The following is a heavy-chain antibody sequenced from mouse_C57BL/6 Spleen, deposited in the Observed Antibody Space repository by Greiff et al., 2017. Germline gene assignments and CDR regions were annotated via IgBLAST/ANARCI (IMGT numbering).Heavy chain of an antibody. CDR1: GYTFTDYY. Sequence: VKLQESGAELVRPGASVKLSCKASGYTFTDYYINWVKQRPGQGLEWIARIYPGSGNTYYNEKFKGKATLTAEKSSSAAYMQLSSLTSEDSAVYFCARGGKDAMDYWGQGTSVTVSS. CDR2: IYPGSGNT. CDR3: ARGGKDAMDY. V-gene: IGHV1-76*01. J-gene: IGHJ4*01.